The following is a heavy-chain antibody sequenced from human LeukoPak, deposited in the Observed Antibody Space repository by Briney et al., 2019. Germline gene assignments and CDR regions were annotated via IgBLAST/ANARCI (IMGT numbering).Heavy chain of an antibody. J-gene: IGHJ4*02. CDR2: IYYSRST. D-gene: IGHD1-1*01. CDR1: GGSISSYY. Sequence: SETLSLTCTVSGGSISSYYWSWIQQPPGKGLEWIGYIYYSRSTNYNPSLKSRVTISVDTSKNQFSLKLSSVTAADTAVYYCARDKNWTDYWGQGTLVTVSS. V-gene: IGHV4-59*01. CDR3: ARDKNWTDY.